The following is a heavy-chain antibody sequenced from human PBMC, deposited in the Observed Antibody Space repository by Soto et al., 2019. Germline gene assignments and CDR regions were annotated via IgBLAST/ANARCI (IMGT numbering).Heavy chain of an antibody. D-gene: IGHD3-16*01. CDR3: ARATIRWYYFDT. Sequence: PSETLSLTCTVSGGYISSGGYYWSWVRQQPGKGLEWIGYIYYSGTAEYNPSLESRVAISLDPSKRHFSLRLKSGTAADTAVYYCARATIRWYYFDTWGQGTLVTSPQ. J-gene: IGHJ4*02. CDR1: GGYISSGGYY. V-gene: IGHV4-31*03. CDR2: IYYSGTA.